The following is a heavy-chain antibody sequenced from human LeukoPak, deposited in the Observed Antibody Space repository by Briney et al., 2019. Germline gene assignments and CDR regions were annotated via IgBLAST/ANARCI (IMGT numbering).Heavy chain of an antibody. CDR3: ARDRRVAVANDAFDI. J-gene: IGHJ3*02. D-gene: IGHD6-19*01. Sequence: ASVKVSCKASGYSFTGYYMHWVRQAPGQGLEWMGWINPNSGGTNYAQKFQGRVTMTRDTSISTAYMELRSLRSDDTAVYYCARDRRVAVANDAFDIWGQGTMVTVSS. CDR1: GYSFTGYY. V-gene: IGHV1-2*02. CDR2: INPNSGGT.